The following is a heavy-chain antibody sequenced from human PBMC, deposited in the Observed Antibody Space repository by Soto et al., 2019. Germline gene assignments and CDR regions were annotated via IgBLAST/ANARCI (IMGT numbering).Heavy chain of an antibody. D-gene: IGHD6-13*01. CDR2: MSYDGTKK. Sequence: QVQLVESGGGVVQPGRSLRLSCAASGFTFSTYAMHWVRQAPGKGLEWVAVMSYDGTKKYYADSVKGRFTTSRDNSKNTLYLQMNSLRGDDTAVYFCATGQPSSWYYFGYWGQGTLVTGSS. CDR3: ATGQPSSWYYFGY. J-gene: IGHJ4*02. CDR1: GFTFSTYA. V-gene: IGHV3-30-3*01.